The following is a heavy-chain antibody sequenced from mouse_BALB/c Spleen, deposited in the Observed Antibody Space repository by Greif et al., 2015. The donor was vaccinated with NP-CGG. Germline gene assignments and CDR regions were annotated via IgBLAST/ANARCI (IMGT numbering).Heavy chain of an antibody. D-gene: IGHD1-1*02. V-gene: IGHV2-9*02. J-gene: IGHJ4*01. CDR1: GFSLTSYG. Sequence: VKLVESGPGLVAPSQSLSITCTVSGFSLTSYGVHWVRQPPGKGLEWLGVIWAGGSTNYNSALMSRLSISKDNSKSXVFLKMNSLQTDDTAMYYCAREEIWRAMDYWGQGTSVTVSS. CDR2: IWAGGST. CDR3: AREEIWRAMDY.